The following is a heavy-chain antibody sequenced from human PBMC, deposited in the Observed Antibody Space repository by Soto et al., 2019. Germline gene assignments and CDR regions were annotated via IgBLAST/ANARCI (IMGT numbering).Heavy chain of an antibody. V-gene: IGHV3-23*01. D-gene: IGHD3-10*01. CDR2: ISGSGGTT. CDR3: FNIFKAATGCYSLS. J-gene: IGHJ5*02. Sequence: PGGSLRLSCAASGFAFSSYAMSWVRQAPGKGLEWVSGISGSGGTTYYADSVKSRFTISRDNSKNTLYLQMNSLRAEDTAVYYWFNIFKAATGCYSLSWGEGPLVTVS. CDR1: GFAFSSYA.